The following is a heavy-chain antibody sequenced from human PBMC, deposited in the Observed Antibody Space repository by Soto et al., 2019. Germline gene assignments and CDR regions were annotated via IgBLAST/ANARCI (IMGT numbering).Heavy chain of an antibody. CDR2: ISGSGGST. CDR1: GFTFSTYA. J-gene: IGHJ5*02. V-gene: IGHV3-23*01. D-gene: IGHD2-15*01. Sequence: GGSLRLSCAASGFTFSTYAMSWVRQAPGKGLEWVSAISGSGGSTYYADSVKGRFTISRDNSKNTLYLQMNSLRAEDTAVYYCAKDREGYCSGGSCYGQNWFDPWGQGTLVTVSS. CDR3: AKDREGYCSGGSCYGQNWFDP.